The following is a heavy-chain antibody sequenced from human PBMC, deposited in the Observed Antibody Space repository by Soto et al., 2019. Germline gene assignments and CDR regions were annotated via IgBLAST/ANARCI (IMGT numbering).Heavy chain of an antibody. CDR3: PRAPMEGSLPEGSWFDP. J-gene: IGHJ5*02. CDR2: IYYSGST. V-gene: IGHV4-31*03. Sequence: TLSLTCTVSGGSISSGGYCWSWIRQHPGKGLEWIGYIYYSGSTYYNPSLKSRVTISVDTSKNQFSLKLSSVTAADTAVYYCPRAPMEGSLPEGSWFDPCGQRTLVTVSS. CDR1: GGSISSGGYC. D-gene: IGHD3-16*02.